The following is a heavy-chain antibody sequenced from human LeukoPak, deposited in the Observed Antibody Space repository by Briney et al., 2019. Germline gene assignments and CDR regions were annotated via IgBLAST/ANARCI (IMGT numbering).Heavy chain of an antibody. Sequence: ASVTVSCKASGYTFTGYYMHWVRQAPGQGLEWMGWINPNSGGTNYAQKFQGRVTMTRDTSISTAYMELSRLRSDDTAVYYCARVITGTTSYWFDPWGQGTLVTVSS. CDR3: ARVITGTTSYWFDP. V-gene: IGHV1-2*02. J-gene: IGHJ5*02. D-gene: IGHD1-7*01. CDR2: INPNSGGT. CDR1: GYTFTGYY.